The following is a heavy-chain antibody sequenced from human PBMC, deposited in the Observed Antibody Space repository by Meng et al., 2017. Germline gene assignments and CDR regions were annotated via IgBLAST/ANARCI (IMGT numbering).Heavy chain of an antibody. D-gene: IGHD1-26*01. Sequence: GSLRLSCAVYGGSFSGYYWSWIRQPPGKGLEWIGKINHSGSTNYNPSLKSRVTISVDTSKNQFSLKLSSVTAADTAVYYCARGNRYSGSYYYYGMDVWGQGTMVTVSS. J-gene: IGHJ6*02. CDR3: ARGNRYSGSYYYYGMDV. V-gene: IGHV4-34*01. CDR1: GGSFSGYY. CDR2: INHSGST.